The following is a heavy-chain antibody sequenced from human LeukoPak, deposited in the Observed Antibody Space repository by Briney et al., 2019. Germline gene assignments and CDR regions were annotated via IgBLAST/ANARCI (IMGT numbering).Heavy chain of an antibody. CDR1: GASISGSNYY. Sequence: MTSETLSLTCAVSGASISGSNYYWGWIRQPPGKGLEWIGNIYSSGSTYYNASLQSRVTISIDTSKIQFSLRLNSVTAADTAMYYCAKSGGYGLIDYWGQGTRVTVSS. J-gene: IGHJ4*02. CDR3: AKSGGYGLIDY. CDR2: IYSSGST. D-gene: IGHD1-26*01. V-gene: IGHV4-39*01.